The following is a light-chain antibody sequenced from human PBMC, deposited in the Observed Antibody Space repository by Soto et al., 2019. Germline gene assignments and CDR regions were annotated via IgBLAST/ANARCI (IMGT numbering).Light chain of an antibody. J-gene: IGLJ2*01. CDR1: SSDVGSYNF. Sequence: QSALTQPASVSGSPGQSITISCTGTSSDVGSYNFVSWYQHHPGKAPQLMIYAGSKRPSGISDRFSGSKSGNTASLTISGRQAEDEADYYCCSYAGSSTFVVFGGGTKLTVL. V-gene: IGLV2-23*03. CDR2: AGS. CDR3: CSYAGSSTFVV.